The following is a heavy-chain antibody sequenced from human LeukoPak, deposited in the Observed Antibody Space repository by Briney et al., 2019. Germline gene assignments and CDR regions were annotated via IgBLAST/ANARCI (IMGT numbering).Heavy chain of an antibody. V-gene: IGHV1-2*04. CDR3: TKGTLWFGEISEDNWFDP. CDR1: GYSFTGYY. Sequence: ASVKVSCKASGYSFTGYYLHWVRQAPGQGLEWMGSINPKTGGTTYAQKFQGWVTMTRDTSISTAYMELRSLTSDDTAVYYCTKGTLWFGEISEDNWFDPWGQGTLVTVSS. D-gene: IGHD3-10*01. CDR2: INPKTGGT. J-gene: IGHJ5*02.